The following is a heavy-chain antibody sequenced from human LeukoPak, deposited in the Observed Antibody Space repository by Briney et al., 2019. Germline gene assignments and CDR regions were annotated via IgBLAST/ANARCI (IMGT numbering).Heavy chain of an antibody. CDR3: ARGGGGTMVRGVSYGMDV. Sequence: SETLPLTCAVYGGCFSGYYWSWIRQPPGKGLEWIGEINHSGSTNYNPSLKSRVTISVDTSKNQFSLKLSSVTAADTAVYYCARGGGGTMVRGVSYGMDVWGQGTTVTVSS. V-gene: IGHV4-34*01. CDR1: GGCFSGYY. CDR2: INHSGST. J-gene: IGHJ6*02. D-gene: IGHD3-10*01.